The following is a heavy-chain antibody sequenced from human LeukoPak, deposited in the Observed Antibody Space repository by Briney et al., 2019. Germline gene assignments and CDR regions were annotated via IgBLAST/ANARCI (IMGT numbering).Heavy chain of an antibody. Sequence: SGGSLRLSCAASGFTFSSYGMHWVRQAPGKGLEWVAVISYDGSNKYYADSVKGRFTISRDNSKNTLYLQMNSLRAEDTAVYYCAKGSRDYGDYVPSPNWFDPWGQGTLVTVSS. CDR2: ISYDGSNK. D-gene: IGHD4-17*01. V-gene: IGHV3-30*18. J-gene: IGHJ5*02. CDR3: AKGSRDYGDYVPSPNWFDP. CDR1: GFTFSSYG.